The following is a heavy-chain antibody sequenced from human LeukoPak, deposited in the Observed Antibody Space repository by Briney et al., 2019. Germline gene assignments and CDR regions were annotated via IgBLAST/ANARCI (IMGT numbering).Heavy chain of an antibody. J-gene: IGHJ4*02. Sequence: GGSLRLSCAASGFIFSNYGMNWVRQAPGKGLEWVAAISASGSATSYADSVRGRFTISRDNSRNTLYLQMNSLRAEDTAVYYCAKAVSGSYPETRHFDYWGQGSLVTVSS. CDR3: AKAVSGSYPETRHFDY. D-gene: IGHD1-26*01. V-gene: IGHV3-23*01. CDR2: ISASGSAT. CDR1: GFIFSNYG.